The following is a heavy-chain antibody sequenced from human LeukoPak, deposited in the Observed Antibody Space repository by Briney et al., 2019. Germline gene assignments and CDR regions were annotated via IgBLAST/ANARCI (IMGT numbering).Heavy chain of an antibody. J-gene: IGHJ5*02. CDR3: AREPPTT. V-gene: IGHV3-7*01. D-gene: IGHD1-26*01. CDR1: GFTFSRRR. CDR2: IKQDGSEK. Sequence: GGSLRLSCAASGFTFSRRRMNWVRQAPGKGLEWVANIKQDGSEKYYVDSVKGRFTISRDNAKNSLYLQMNSLRAEDTAVYYCAREPPTTWGQGTLVTVSS.